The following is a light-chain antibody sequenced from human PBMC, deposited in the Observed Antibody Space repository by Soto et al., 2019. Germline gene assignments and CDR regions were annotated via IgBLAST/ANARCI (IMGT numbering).Light chain of an antibody. V-gene: IGKV1-9*01. Sequence: PLTESPSSLSATEGDRVTIHCRASQDISSYLGWYQQKPGKAPKLLIYAASTLQRGVPSRFSGSGSGTDFTLTISSLQPEDFATYYCQQLNTYPSTFGGGTKVDIK. CDR3: QQLNTYPST. J-gene: IGKJ4*01. CDR2: AAS. CDR1: QDISSY.